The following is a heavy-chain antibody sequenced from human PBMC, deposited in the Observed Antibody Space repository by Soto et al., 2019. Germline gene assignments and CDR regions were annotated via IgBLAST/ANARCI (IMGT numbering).Heavy chain of an antibody. CDR1: GYSFTSYL. CDR3: ARILSGWYFDY. J-gene: IGHJ4*02. V-gene: IGHV5-51*01. D-gene: IGHD6-19*01. CDR2: IYPGDSDT. Sequence: GESLKISCKGSGYSFTSYLIGWVRQMPGKGLEWMGMIYPGDSDTRYNPSFQGQVTISADKSISTAYLQWSSLKASDAAMYYCARILSGWYFDYWGQGTPVTVSS.